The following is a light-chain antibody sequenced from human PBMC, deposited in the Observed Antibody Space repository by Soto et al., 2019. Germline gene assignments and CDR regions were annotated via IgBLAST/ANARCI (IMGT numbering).Light chain of an antibody. CDR2: EVS. CDR1: SSDVGGYNY. CDR3: SSFAGNNNLV. V-gene: IGLV2-8*01. J-gene: IGLJ2*01. Sequence: QSVLTQPPSASGSPGQSVTISCTGTSSDVGGYNYVSWYQQHPGKAPKLMISEVSKRPSGVPDRFSGSKSGNTASLTVSGLQDEAEADYYCSSFAGNNNLVFGGGTKVTVL.